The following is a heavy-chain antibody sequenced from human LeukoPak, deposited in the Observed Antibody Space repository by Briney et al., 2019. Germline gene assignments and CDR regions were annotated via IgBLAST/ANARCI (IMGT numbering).Heavy chain of an antibody. CDR1: GFTFSNNL. CDR2: INSDESTI. Sequence: RGSLRLSCAASGFTFSNNLTHWVRHGPEKGLVWVSHINSDESTIRYADAVKGRFTISRDNAKKSLYLHVNSLRAEDTAVYYCARDIYGGHDYWGQGTLLTVSS. J-gene: IGHJ4*02. CDR3: ARDIYGGHDY. V-gene: IGHV3-74*01. D-gene: IGHD2-21*01.